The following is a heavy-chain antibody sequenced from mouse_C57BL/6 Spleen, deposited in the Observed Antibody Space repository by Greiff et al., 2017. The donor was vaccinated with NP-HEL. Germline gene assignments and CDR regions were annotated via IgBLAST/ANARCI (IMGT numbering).Heavy chain of an antibody. CDR3: ARSETYYFDY. CDR1: GYSITSGYY. CDR2: ISYDGSN. Sequence: EVQLQESGPGLVKPSQSLSLTCSVTGYSITSGYYWNWIRQFPGNKLEWMGYISYDGSNNYNPSLKNRISITRDTSKNQFFLKLNSVTTEDSAIYYCARSETYYFDYWGQGTTLTVSS. J-gene: IGHJ2*01. V-gene: IGHV3-6*01.